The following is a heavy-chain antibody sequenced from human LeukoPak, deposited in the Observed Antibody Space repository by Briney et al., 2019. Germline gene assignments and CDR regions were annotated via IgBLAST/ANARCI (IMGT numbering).Heavy chain of an antibody. V-gene: IGHV1-8*01. CDR3: ARGTLDYDVVTGIHYYYLDV. CDR2: MKPDSGNS. Sequence: ASVKVSCKAPGYPFTSYEINWVRQATGEGLEWMGWMKPDSGNSAYAQKFQGRVTLSSNSSINTAYMEVSSRGSDDTAVYFCARGTLDYDVVTGIHYYYLDVWGTGTTVTVSS. J-gene: IGHJ6*03. D-gene: IGHD3-9*01. CDR1: GYPFTSYE.